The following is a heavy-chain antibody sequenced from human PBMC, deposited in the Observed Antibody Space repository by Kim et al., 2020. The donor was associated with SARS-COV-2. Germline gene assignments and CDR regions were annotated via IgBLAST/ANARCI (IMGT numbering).Heavy chain of an antibody. CDR3: ARYGDYRYFDL. D-gene: IGHD4-17*01. J-gene: IGHJ2*01. Sequence: TYYNPSLKSRVTISVDTSKNQFSLKLSSVTAADTAVYYCARYGDYRYFDLWGRGTLVTVSS. CDR2: T. V-gene: IGHV4-31*02.